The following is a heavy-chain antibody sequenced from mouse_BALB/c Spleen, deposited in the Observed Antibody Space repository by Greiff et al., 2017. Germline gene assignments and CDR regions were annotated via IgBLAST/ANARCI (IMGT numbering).Heavy chain of an antibody. J-gene: IGHJ2*01. CDR1: GFTFSSYA. CDR3: ARGPSYFDY. V-gene: IGHV5-6-5*01. Sequence: EVKLMESGGGLVTPGGSLTLSCAASGFTFSSYAMSWVRQPPEKRLEWVASISSGGSTYYPDSVKGRFTISRDNARNILYLQMSSLRSEDTAMYYCARGPSYFDYWGQGTTLTVSS. CDR2: ISSGGST.